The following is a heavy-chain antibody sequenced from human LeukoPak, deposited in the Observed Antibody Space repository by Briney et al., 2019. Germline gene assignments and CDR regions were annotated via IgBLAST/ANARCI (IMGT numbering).Heavy chain of an antibody. CDR1: GGTFSSYA. CDR2: INPNSGGT. V-gene: IGHV1-2*02. CDR3: ARDSVGDSVVPAPFDP. Sequence: ASVKVSCKASGGTFSSYAISWVRQAPGQGLEWMGWINPNSGGTNYAQKFQGRVTMTRDTSISTAYMELSRLRSDDTAVYYCARDSVGDSVVPAPFDPWGQGTLVTVSS. J-gene: IGHJ5*02. D-gene: IGHD2-2*01.